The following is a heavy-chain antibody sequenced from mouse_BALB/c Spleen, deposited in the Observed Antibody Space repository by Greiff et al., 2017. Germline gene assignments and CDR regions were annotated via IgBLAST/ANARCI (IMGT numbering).Heavy chain of an antibody. CDR2: ISNGGGST. J-gene: IGHJ4*01. CDR3: ARRDGHEAMDY. CDR1: GFTFSSYT. V-gene: IGHV5-12-2*01. Sequence: EVKLVESGAGLVQPGASLKLSCAASGFTFSSYTMSWVRQTPEKRLEWVAYISNGGGSTDYPDTVKGRFTISRDNAKNTMYLQMSSLKSEDTAMYDCARRDGHEAMDYWGQGTSVTVSS. D-gene: IGHD1-2*01.